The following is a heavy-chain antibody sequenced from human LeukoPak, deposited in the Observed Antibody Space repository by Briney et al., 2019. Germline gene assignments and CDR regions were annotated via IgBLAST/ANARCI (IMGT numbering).Heavy chain of an antibody. V-gene: IGHV1-18*01. D-gene: IGHD3-3*01. J-gene: IGHJ6*02. Sequence: ASVKVSCKASGYTFTSYGISWVRQAPGQGLEWMGWISAYNANTKFAQKLQGRVTMTTDTSTSTAYMELRSLRSDDTAVYYCARDRSGQSFGYYYYGMDVWGQGTTVTVSS. CDR3: ARDRSGQSFGYYYYGMDV. CDR2: ISAYNANT. CDR1: GYTFTSYG.